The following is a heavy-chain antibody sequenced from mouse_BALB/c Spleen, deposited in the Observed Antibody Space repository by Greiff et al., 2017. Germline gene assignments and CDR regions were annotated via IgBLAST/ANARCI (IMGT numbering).Heavy chain of an antibody. J-gene: IGHJ4*01. CDR3: AKYDYDDGGYAMDY. CDR2: INPSNGRT. CDR1: GYTFTSYW. D-gene: IGHD2-4*01. Sequence: QVQLQQPGAELVKPGASVKLSCKASGYTFTSYWMHWVKQRPGQGLEWIGEINPSNGRTNYNEKFKSKATLTVDKSSSTAYMQLSSLTSEDSAVYYCAKYDYDDGGYAMDYWGQGTSVTVSS. V-gene: IGHV1S81*02.